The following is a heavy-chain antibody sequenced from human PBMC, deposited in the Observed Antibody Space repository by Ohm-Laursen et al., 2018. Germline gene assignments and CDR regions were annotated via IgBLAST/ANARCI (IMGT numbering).Heavy chain of an antibody. D-gene: IGHD6-19*01. CDR2: TYYRSKWYN. CDR1: GDSVSSNSAV. V-gene: IGHV6-1*01. J-gene: IGHJ3*02. Sequence: QTLSLTCAISGDSVSSNSAVWNWIRQSPSRGLEWLGRTYYRSKWYNDYAVSVKSRLTINPDTSKNQFSLQLNSVTPEDTAMYYCARGGWAFTVRDAFDIWGQGTMVTVSS. CDR3: ARGGWAFTVRDAFDI.